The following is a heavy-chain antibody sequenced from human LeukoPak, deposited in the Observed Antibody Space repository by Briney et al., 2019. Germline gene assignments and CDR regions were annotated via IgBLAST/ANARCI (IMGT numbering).Heavy chain of an antibody. D-gene: IGHD1-26*01. CDR3: ARGVSEWELLNYFDY. Sequence: GGSLRLSCAASGFTFSSYAMHWVRQAPGKGLEWVAVISYDGSNKYYADSVKGRFTISRDNSKNTLYLQMNSLRAEDTAVYYCARGVSEWELLNYFDYWGLGTLVTVSS. CDR2: ISYDGSNK. CDR1: GFTFSSYA. V-gene: IGHV3-30*01. J-gene: IGHJ4*02.